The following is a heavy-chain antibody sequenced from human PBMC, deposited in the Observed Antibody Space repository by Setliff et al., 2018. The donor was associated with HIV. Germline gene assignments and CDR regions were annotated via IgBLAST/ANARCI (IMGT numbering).Heavy chain of an antibody. CDR1: GGSISSGSYY. Sequence: SETLSLTCTVSGGSISSGSYYWGWIRQPPGKGLEWIGNIYYSGSSYYNPSLKSRLTISVDTSKNLFSLRVTSVTAADTAIYYCARHVPDYDFWSGSPAHYYYYYMDVWGKGTTVTVSS. J-gene: IGHJ6*03. CDR3: ARHVPDYDFWSGSPAHYYYYYMDV. D-gene: IGHD3-3*01. V-gene: IGHV4-39*01. CDR2: IYYSGSS.